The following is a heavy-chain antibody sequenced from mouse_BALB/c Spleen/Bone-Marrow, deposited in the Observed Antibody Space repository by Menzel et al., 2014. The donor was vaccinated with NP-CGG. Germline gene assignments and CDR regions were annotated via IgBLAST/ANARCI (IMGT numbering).Heavy chain of an antibody. CDR3: ARAKDYDYDVHY. CDR1: GYSFTGYY. J-gene: IGHJ2*01. CDR2: ISCXNGAT. Sequence: LVKAGASVKISCKASGYSFTGYYMHWVKQSQGKSLEWIGYISCXNGATYYNQKFKGKATFTVDTSSSTAYMQFNSLTSEDSAVYYCARAKDYDYDVHYWGQGTTLTVSS. D-gene: IGHD2-4*01. V-gene: IGHV1S34*01.